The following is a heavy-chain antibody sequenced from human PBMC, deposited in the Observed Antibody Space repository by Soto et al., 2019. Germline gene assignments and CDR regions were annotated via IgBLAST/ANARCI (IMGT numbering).Heavy chain of an antibody. V-gene: IGHV4-34*01. D-gene: IGHD3-3*01. CDR1: GGSFSGYY. CDR2: INHSGST. Sequence: ASETLSLTCAVYGGSFSGYYWSWIRQPPGKGLEWIGEINHSGSTNYNPSLKSRVTISVDTSKNQFSLKLSSVTAADTAVYYCARGRPYYDFWSGYYYFDYWGQGTLVTVSS. J-gene: IGHJ4*02. CDR3: ARGRPYYDFWSGYYYFDY.